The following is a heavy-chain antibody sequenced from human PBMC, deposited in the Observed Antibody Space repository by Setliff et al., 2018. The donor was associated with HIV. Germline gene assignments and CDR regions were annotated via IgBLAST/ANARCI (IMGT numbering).Heavy chain of an antibody. D-gene: IGHD5-12*01. CDR1: GGSISSGGYY. Sequence: SETLSLTCTVSGGSISSGGYYWSWIRQHPGKGLEWIGYIYYSGSTYYNPSLKSRVTISVDTSKNQFSLKLSSVTAADTAVYYCARAPVVSTMYYLDYWGQGTLVTVSS. V-gene: IGHV4-31*03. J-gene: IGHJ4*02. CDR2: IYYSGST. CDR3: ARAPVVSTMYYLDY.